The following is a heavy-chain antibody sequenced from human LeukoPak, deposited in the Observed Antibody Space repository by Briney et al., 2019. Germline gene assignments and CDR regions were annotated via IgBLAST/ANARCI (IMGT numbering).Heavy chain of an antibody. CDR1: GVTFSRYG. V-gene: IGHV3-30*02. CDR3: ATEGFDP. Sequence: GGSLRLSCAASGVTFSRYGMPWVRQAPGKGLEWVSFIRYDGSDKYYVDSVKGRFTISRDDSKNTLYLQLNSLRVEDTAVYYCATEGFDPWGQGTLVTVSS. CDR2: IRYDGSDK. J-gene: IGHJ5*02.